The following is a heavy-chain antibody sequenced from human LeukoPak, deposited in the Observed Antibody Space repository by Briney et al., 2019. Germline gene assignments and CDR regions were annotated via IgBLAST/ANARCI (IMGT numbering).Heavy chain of an antibody. Sequence: GGSLRLSCAASGFTFSSYSMDWVRQAPGKGLEWVSGISGSGDSTYYADSVKGRFTISRDNSKNTLYLQMNSLRAEDTAVYYCARDYGGSSPFDYWGQGTLVTVSS. CDR3: ARDYGGSSPFDY. CDR1: GFTFSSYS. CDR2: ISGSGDST. D-gene: IGHD4-23*01. V-gene: IGHV3-23*01. J-gene: IGHJ4*02.